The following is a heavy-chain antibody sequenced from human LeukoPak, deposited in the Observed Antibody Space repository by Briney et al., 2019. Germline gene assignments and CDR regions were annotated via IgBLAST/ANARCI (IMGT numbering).Heavy chain of an antibody. D-gene: IGHD6-13*01. CDR1: GFTLEDYG. J-gene: IGHJ2*01. Sequence: GGSLRLSCEASGFTLEDYGIHWVRQVPGKGLEWVSGVTWSSRSKKYADSVRGRFSISRDDANNSLFLQMNNLRPEDTALYYCAKDSEARSISWYSHFDLWGRGTLVTVSS. CDR3: AKDSEARSISWYSHFDL. CDR2: VTWSSRSK. V-gene: IGHV3-9*01.